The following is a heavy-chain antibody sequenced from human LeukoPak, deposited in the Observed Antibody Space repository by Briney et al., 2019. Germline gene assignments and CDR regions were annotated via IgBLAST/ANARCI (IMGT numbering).Heavy chain of an antibody. J-gene: IGHJ4*02. Sequence: ASVKVSCKASAYTFTSYGVGWVRQAPGQGLEWMGWISAYNGNTNYAQRLQGRVTMTTDTSTSTAYMELRSLRSDDTAVYYCARVLGSPYYYDSSAYLDYWGQGTLVTVSS. CDR3: ARVLGSPYYYDSSAYLDY. CDR2: ISAYNGNT. CDR1: AYTFTSYG. D-gene: IGHD3-22*01. V-gene: IGHV1-18*01.